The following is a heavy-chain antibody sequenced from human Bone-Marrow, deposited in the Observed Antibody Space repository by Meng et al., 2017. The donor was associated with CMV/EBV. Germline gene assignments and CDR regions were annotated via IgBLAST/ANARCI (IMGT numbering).Heavy chain of an antibody. CDR1: GYTFTSYG. J-gene: IGHJ4*02. V-gene: IGHV1-18*01. Sequence: ASVKVSCKASGYTFTSYGISWVRQAPGQGLEWMGWISAYNGNTNYAQKLQGRVTMTTDTSTSTAYMELRSLRSDDTAVYYCASHCASNGCYRGGDDYWGQGTLVTVSS. CDR3: ASHCASNGCYRGGDDY. CDR2: ISAYNGNT. D-gene: IGHD2-2*01.